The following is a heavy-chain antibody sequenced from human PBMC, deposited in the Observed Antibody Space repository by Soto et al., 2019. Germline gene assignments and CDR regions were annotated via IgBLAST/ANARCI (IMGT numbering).Heavy chain of an antibody. D-gene: IGHD5-18*01. CDR3: ARVGRYSYGWAFDI. J-gene: IGHJ3*02. V-gene: IGHV4-31*03. Sequence: QVQLQELGPGLVKPSQTLSLTCTVSGGSIRSGGYCWSWIRQHPGKGLEWIGYIYYSGSTYYNPSHKSRVTITVDTSKNQYSLKLSSVTAADTAVYYCARVGRYSYGWAFDIWGQGTMVTVSS. CDR2: IYYSGST. CDR1: GGSIRSGGYC.